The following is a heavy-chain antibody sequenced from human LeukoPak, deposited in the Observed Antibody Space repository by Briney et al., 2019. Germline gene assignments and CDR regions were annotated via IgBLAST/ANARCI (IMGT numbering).Heavy chain of an antibody. J-gene: IGHJ4*02. CDR2: ISAYNGNT. Sequence: ASVKVSCKASGYTFTSYGISWVRPAPGQGLEWMGWISAYNGNTNYAQKLQGRVTMTTDTSTSTAYMELRSLRSDDTAVYYCARDFASNYYGSGSYYTRRAPGGYWGQGTLVTVSS. V-gene: IGHV1-18*01. CDR1: GYTFTSYG. CDR3: ARDFASNYYGSGSYYTRRAPGGY. D-gene: IGHD3-10*01.